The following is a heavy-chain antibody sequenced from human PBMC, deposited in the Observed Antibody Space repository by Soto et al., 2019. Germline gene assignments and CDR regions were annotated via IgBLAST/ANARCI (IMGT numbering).Heavy chain of an antibody. Sequence: SGPTLVNPTQTLTLTCTFSGFSLNTRRVGVGWIRQPPGKALEWLALIYWDDDNRYRPSLKSRLTITKNTSKNQVVLTITNTVPVDTATYYCVRDSSGSYGFDYWGQGTLVTVSS. CDR2: IYWDDDN. D-gene: IGHD3-22*01. J-gene: IGHJ4*02. CDR1: GFSLNTRRVG. V-gene: IGHV2-5*02. CDR3: VRDSSGSYGFDY.